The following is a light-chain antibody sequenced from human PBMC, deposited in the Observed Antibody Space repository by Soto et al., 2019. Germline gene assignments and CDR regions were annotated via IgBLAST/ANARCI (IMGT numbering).Light chain of an antibody. J-gene: IGKJ2*01. CDR1: QSVASRA. V-gene: IGKV3-20*01. CDR2: SAS. Sequence: IVLTQSPGTLSLSPGERATLSCRASQSVASRALAWYQQKPGQAPRLLMYSASKRATGIPDRFSGSGSGTDLTLTIIRLEPEDFSVYYCQQYGSSPPMYTFGQGTKLEIK. CDR3: QQYGSSPPMYT.